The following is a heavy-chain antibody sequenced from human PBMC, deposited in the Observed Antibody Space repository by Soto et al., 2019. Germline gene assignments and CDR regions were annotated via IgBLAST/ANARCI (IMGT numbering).Heavy chain of an antibody. V-gene: IGHV3-23*01. CDR1: GFTFNSYL. CDR3: AKSLTASNFRLDV. J-gene: IGHJ6*02. Sequence: GSLRLSCTASGFTFNSYLMSWVRQAPGEGLEWISAISGGGGAKYYSDSVKGRFTISRDNSNNTLYLQMNSLRADDTAVYYCAKSLTASNFRLDVWGHGTRVTVSS. D-gene: IGHD7-27*01. CDR2: ISGGGGAK.